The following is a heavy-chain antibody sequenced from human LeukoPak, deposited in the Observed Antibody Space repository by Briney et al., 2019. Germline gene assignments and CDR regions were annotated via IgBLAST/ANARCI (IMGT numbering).Heavy chain of an antibody. Sequence: GSLGLSCAASGFTFSDYYMSWIRQAPGKGLEWVSYISTTGNTIYYADSVKGRFTISRDNAKNSLYLQMNSLRAEDTAVYYCARVSSTAFDHWGQGTLVTVSS. CDR3: ARVSSTAFDH. V-gene: IGHV3-11*01. CDR1: GFTFSDYY. CDR2: ISTTGNTI. D-gene: IGHD1-26*01. J-gene: IGHJ4*02.